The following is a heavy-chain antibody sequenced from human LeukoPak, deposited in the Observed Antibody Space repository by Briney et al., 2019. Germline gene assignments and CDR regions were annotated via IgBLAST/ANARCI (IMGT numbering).Heavy chain of an antibody. J-gene: IGHJ4*02. Sequence: PSETLSLTCTVSGGSISSYYWSWIRQPPGKVLEWIGYIYYSGSTNYNPSLKSRVTISVDTSKNQFSLKLSSVTAGDTAVYYCARGSRYDYVWGSYREHNFDYWGQGTLVTVSS. D-gene: IGHD3-16*02. CDR1: GGSISSYY. V-gene: IGHV4-59*01. CDR3: ARGSRYDYVWGSYREHNFDY. CDR2: IYYSGST.